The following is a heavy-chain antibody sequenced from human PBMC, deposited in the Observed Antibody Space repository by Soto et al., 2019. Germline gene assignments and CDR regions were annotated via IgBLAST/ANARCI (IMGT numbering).Heavy chain of an antibody. D-gene: IGHD3-10*01. Sequence: ASVKVSCTASGYTFTSYYMHWVRQAPGQGLVWMGIINPSGGSTSYAQKFQGRVTMTRDTSTSTVYMELSSLRSEDTAVYYCARDRPGSPAIYGMDVWGQGTTVTVSS. CDR3: ARDRPGSPAIYGMDV. J-gene: IGHJ6*02. V-gene: IGHV1-46*01. CDR2: INPSGGST. CDR1: GYTFTSYY.